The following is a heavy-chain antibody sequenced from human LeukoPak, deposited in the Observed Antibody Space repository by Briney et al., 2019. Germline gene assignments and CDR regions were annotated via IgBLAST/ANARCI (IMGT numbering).Heavy chain of an antibody. J-gene: IGHJ4*02. CDR3: ARHGLDYYDSSGYYFLDY. D-gene: IGHD3-22*01. Sequence: KPSETLSLTCAVSGYSISSGYYWGWIRQPPGKGLEWIGSIYYSGGTYYNPSLKSRVTISVDTSKNQFSLKLSSVTAADTAVYYCARHGLDYYDSSGYYFLDYWGQGTLVTVSS. V-gene: IGHV4-38-2*01. CDR1: GYSISSGYY. CDR2: IYYSGGT.